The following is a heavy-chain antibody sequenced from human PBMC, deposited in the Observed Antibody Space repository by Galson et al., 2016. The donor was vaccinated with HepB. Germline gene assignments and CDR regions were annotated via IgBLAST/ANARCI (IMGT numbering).Heavy chain of an antibody. CDR1: GFTFTSYS. CDR2: ISSDGSAK. CDR3: VKEGTVGALWGH. D-gene: IGHD1-26*01. V-gene: IGHV3-30*04. J-gene: IGHJ4*02. Sequence: SLRLSCAASGFTFTSYSMHWVRQAPGKGLEWVTIISSDGSAKSYADSVKGRFTVSRDNSKNTVHLQMNRLTIEDTAVHYCVKEGTVGALWGHWGQGILVIVSS.